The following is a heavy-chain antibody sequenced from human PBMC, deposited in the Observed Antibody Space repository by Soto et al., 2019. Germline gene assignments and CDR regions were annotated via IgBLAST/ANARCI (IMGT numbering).Heavy chain of an antibody. D-gene: IGHD2-21*02. CDR3: AREEVRGMTAFDY. CDR2: LYSTGNT. V-gene: IGHV3-53*02. CDR1: GFTVSSNY. J-gene: IGHJ4*02. Sequence: EVQLVATGGGLIQPGGSLRLSCAASGFTVSSNYMNWVRQAPGKGLEWVSLLYSTGNTYYADSVKGRFTISRDSSKNTVYLQMNSLRVEDTAVYYCAREEVRGMTAFDYWGQGTLVTVSS.